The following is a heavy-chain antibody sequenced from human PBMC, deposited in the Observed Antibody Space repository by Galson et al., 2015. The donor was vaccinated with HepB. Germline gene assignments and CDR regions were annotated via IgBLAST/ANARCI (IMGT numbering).Heavy chain of an antibody. CDR2: INPNSGGT. Sequence: SVKVSCKASGYTFTGYYMHWVRQAPGQGLGWMGRINPNSGGTNYAQKFQGRVTMTRDTSISTAYLQWSSLKASDTAMYYCARRGVRGGSPFDYWGQGTLVTVSS. J-gene: IGHJ4*02. D-gene: IGHD1-26*01. V-gene: IGHV1-2*06. CDR3: ARRGVRGGSPFDY. CDR1: GYTFTGYY.